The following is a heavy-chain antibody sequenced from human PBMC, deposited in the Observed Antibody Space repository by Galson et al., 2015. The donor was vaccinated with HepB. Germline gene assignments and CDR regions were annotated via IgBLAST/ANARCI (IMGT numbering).Heavy chain of an antibody. Sequence: SVKVSCKASGYTFTSYGISWVRQAPGQGLEWMGWISAYNGNTNYAQKLQGRVTMTTDTSTSTAYMELRSLRSDDTAVYYCARGEGYYDSSGYVDYWGQGTLVTVSS. D-gene: IGHD3-22*01. J-gene: IGHJ4*02. CDR2: ISAYNGNT. V-gene: IGHV1-18*01. CDR1: GYTFTSYG. CDR3: ARGEGYYDSSGYVDY.